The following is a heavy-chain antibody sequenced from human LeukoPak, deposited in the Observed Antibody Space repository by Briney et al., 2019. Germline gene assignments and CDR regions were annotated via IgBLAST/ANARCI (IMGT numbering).Heavy chain of an antibody. D-gene: IGHD2-2*01. V-gene: IGHV3-49*04. J-gene: IGHJ4*02. CDR1: GFTLGDYA. CDR2: IQAKAYGGAT. CDR3: TRAPHPRCSSSGCYLDY. Sequence: GGSLRLSCSTSGFTLGDYAMSWVRQAPGKGLVGVGFIQAKAYGGATKYAASVNGRFSISRDDSQSIANLQMNDLKTEDTAVYYCTRAPHPRCSSSGCYLDYWGQGTLVTVSS.